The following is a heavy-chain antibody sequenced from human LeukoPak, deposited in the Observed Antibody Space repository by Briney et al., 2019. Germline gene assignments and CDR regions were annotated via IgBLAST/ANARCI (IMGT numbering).Heavy chain of an antibody. CDR2: ISGSGGST. CDR1: GFIFSSYA. V-gene: IGHV3-23*01. J-gene: IGHJ4*02. Sequence: PGGSLRLSCAASGFIFSSYAMSWVRQAPGKGLEWVSDISGSGGSTYYADSVKGRFTISRDNSKNTLYLQMNSLRAEDTAVYYCAKERTRRRPGSGYYYVYFDYWGQGTLVTVSS. D-gene: IGHD3-22*01. CDR3: AKERTRRRPGSGYYYVYFDY.